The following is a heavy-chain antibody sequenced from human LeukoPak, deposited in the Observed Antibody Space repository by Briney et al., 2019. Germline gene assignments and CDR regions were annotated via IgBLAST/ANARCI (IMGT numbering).Heavy chain of an antibody. CDR2: ISGSGGKT. Sequence: PGGSLRLSCAASGFTFSTYAMSWVRQAPGKGLEWVSAISGSGGKTYYADSVKGRFTISRDNSKKTLYLQMNSLRAEDTAVYYCVKSWWHVYNYRDYWGQGTLVTVSS. CDR3: VKSWWHVYNYRDY. V-gene: IGHV3-23*01. J-gene: IGHJ4*02. D-gene: IGHD5-24*01. CDR1: GFTFSTYA.